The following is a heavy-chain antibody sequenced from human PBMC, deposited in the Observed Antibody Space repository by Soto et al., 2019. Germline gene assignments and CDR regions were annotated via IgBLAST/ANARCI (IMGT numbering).Heavy chain of an antibody. CDR2: IIPIFGTA. CDR1: GGTFSSYA. Sequence: SVKVSCKASGGTFSSYAISWVRQAPGQGLEWMGGIIPIFGTANYAQKLQGRVTMTTDTSTSTAYMELRSLRSDDTAVYYCARDRGSSGYYRNKGYFQHWG. CDR3: ARDRGSSGYYRNKGYFQH. V-gene: IGHV1-69*05. J-gene: IGHJ1*01. D-gene: IGHD3-22*01.